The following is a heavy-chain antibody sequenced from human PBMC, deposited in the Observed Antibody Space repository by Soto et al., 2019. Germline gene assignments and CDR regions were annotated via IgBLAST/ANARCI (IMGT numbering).Heavy chain of an antibody. Sequence: QVQLLQSGAEVKRPGSSVKVSCKASRGIFSSYTINWLRQAPGQGLEWLGWIIPIFGSASYAQNLQGRVTITADKSSNTAYMELSSLRSEDTAIYYCARLSNTGMVTTLYYAMDVWGQGTTVTVSS. CDR1: RGIFSSYT. D-gene: IGHD5-18*01. V-gene: IGHV1-69*06. CDR3: ARLSNTGMVTTLYYAMDV. CDR2: IIPIFGSA. J-gene: IGHJ6*02.